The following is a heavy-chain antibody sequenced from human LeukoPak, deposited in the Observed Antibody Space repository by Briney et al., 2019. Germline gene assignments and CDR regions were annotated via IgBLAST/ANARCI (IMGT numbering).Heavy chain of an antibody. J-gene: IGHJ5*02. D-gene: IGHD5-18*01. CDR1: GFTFNDYW. CDR2: FKGDGNSL. Sequence: GGSLRLSCAASGFTFNDYWMHWVRQAPGKGLVWVSRFKGDGNSLSYAAAVKGRFTMSTDNAKKTFYLQMNSLRAEDTAVYYRATGDYSYGHHWGQGTLVIVSS. V-gene: IGHV3-74*01. CDR3: ATGDYSYGHH.